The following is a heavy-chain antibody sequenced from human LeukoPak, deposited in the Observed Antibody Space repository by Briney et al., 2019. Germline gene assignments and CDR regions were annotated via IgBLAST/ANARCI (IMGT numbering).Heavy chain of an antibody. D-gene: IGHD2-2*01. CDR1: GFTVSSNY. CDR2: IYSGGST. Sequence: GGSPRLSCAASGFTVSSNYMSWVRQAPGKGLEWVSVIYSGGSTYYADSVKGRFTISRDNSKNTLYLQMNSLRAEDTAVYYCARDSSSSTREDYWGQGTLVTVSS. V-gene: IGHV3-53*01. J-gene: IGHJ4*02. CDR3: ARDSSSSTREDY.